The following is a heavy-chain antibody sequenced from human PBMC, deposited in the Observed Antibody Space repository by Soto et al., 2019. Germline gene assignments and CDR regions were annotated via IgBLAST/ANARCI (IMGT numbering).Heavy chain of an antibody. CDR2: ISGSGGST. Sequence: GGSLRLSCAASGFTFSSYAMSWVRQAPGKGLEWVSAISGSGGSTYYADSVKGRFTISRDNSKNTLYLQMNSLRAEDTAVYYCAKDRIVVVPAAMFSGFDYWGQGTLVTVSS. D-gene: IGHD2-2*01. V-gene: IGHV3-23*01. CDR1: GFTFSSYA. CDR3: AKDRIVVVPAAMFSGFDY. J-gene: IGHJ4*02.